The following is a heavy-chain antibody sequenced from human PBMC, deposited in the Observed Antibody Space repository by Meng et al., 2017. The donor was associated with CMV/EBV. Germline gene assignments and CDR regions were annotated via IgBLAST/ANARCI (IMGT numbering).Heavy chain of an antibody. Sequence: LSLTCAASGFTFSSYSMNWVRQAPGKGLEWVSSISSSSSYIYYADSVKGRSTISRDNAKNSLYLQMNSLRAEDTAVYYCAGPQPAYYDSSAPKSWGQGTLVTVSS. V-gene: IGHV3-21*01. D-gene: IGHD3-22*01. J-gene: IGHJ5*02. CDR2: ISSSSSYI. CDR3: AGPQPAYYDSSAPKS. CDR1: GFTFSSYS.